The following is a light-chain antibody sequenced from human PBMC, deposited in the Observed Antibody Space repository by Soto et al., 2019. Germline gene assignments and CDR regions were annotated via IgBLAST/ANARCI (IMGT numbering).Light chain of an antibody. CDR2: RTS. Sequence: EIVLTQSPGTLSLSPGDRATLSCRASHFVSSTYLAWYQHKPGQAPRLLIYRTSSRAAGIPDRFSGSGSGTDFTLTISRLEPEDFAVYYCQQYDSSSYTFGQGTKLEIK. CDR3: QQYDSSSYT. V-gene: IGKV3-20*01. CDR1: HFVSSTY. J-gene: IGKJ2*01.